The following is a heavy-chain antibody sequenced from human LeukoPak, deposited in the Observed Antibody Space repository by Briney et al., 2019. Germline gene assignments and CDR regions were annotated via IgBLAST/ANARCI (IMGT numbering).Heavy chain of an antibody. Sequence: ASVKVSCKASGGTFSSYAISWVRQAPGQGLEWMGRIIPILGIANYAQKFQGRVTITADKSTSTAYMELSSLRSEDTAVYYCARGSRMVRGVIIGVDYWGQGTLVTVSS. CDR1: GGTFSSYA. V-gene: IGHV1-69*04. J-gene: IGHJ4*02. CDR3: ARGSRMVRGVIIGVDY. D-gene: IGHD3-10*01. CDR2: IIPILGIA.